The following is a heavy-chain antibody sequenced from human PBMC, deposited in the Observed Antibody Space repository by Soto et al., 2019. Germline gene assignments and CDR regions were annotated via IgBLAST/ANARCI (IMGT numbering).Heavy chain of an antibody. J-gene: IGHJ5*02. CDR3: ARGREYSFGYNWFDP. Sequence: ASVKVSCKASGYPFTSYHMQWVRQAPGQGLEWLGVINPGDGRTRYSEKFQDRVTMTRDKSTSTVFIEMSSLRSDDTAVYFCARGREYSFGYNWFDPWGPGTLGTSPQ. V-gene: IGHV1-46*01. CDR1: GYPFTSYH. CDR2: INPGDGRT. D-gene: IGHD4-4*01.